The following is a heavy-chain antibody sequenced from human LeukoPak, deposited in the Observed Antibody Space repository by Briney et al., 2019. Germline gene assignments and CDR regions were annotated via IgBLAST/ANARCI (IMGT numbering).Heavy chain of an antibody. Sequence: GGSLRLSCAASGFTFSSYAMSWVRQAPGKGLEWVAVIWYDGSNKYYADSVKGRFTISRDNSKNTLYLQMNSLRAEDTAVYYCARDTPYGSGSYGYYYGMDVWGQGTTVTVSS. V-gene: IGHV3-33*08. D-gene: IGHD3-10*01. CDR2: IWYDGSNK. CDR1: GFTFSSYA. J-gene: IGHJ6*02. CDR3: ARDTPYGSGSYGYYYGMDV.